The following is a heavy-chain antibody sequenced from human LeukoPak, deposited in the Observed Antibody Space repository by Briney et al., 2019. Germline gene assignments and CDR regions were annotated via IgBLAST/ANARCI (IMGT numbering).Heavy chain of an antibody. CDR3: ARAGADYYDRRFQH. CDR2: IIPIFGTA. V-gene: IGHV1-69*13. CDR1: GGTFSSHA. Sequence: SVKVSCKASGGTFSSHAISWVRQAPGQGLEWMGGIIPIFGTANYAQKFQGRVTITADESTSTAYMELSSLRSEDTAVYYCARAGADYYDRRFQHWGQGTLVTVSS. D-gene: IGHD3-22*01. J-gene: IGHJ1*01.